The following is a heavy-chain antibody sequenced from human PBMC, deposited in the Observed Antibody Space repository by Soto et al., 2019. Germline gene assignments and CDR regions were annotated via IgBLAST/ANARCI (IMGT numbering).Heavy chain of an antibody. CDR1: GFSLSTSGVA. J-gene: IGHJ4*02. V-gene: IGHV2-5*01. CDR2: LYGNDDR. CDR3: AHRERSTFDH. Sequence: QITLKESGPTLVKPTQTLTLTCTFSGFSLSTSGVAVGRIRQPPGKALEWLTLLYGNDDRRYSPSLQSRLTVTKDTSKNQVVLTMTNMDPVDTATYYCAHRERSTFDHWGQGTLVTVSS.